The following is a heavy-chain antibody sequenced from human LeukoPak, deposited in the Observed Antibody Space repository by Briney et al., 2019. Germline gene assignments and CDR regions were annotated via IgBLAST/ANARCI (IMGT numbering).Heavy chain of an antibody. CDR3: TRGVPFNGYDYQKLPDS. D-gene: IGHD5-12*01. CDR2: LYYNGDK. J-gene: IGHJ4*02. CDR1: GGFISTHY. V-gene: IGHV4-59*11. Sequence: SETLSLTCTVSGGFISTHYWSRIRQPPGKGLEWIRYLYYNGDKNFNPSLKSRVTISMDTSKNQLSLKLTSVTAADTPVYYCTRGVPFNGYDYQKLPDSWGQGTLVTVSS.